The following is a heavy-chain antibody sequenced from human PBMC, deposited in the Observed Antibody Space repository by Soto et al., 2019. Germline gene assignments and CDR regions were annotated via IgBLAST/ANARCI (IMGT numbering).Heavy chain of an antibody. D-gene: IGHD1-26*01. CDR1: GGSISSYY. Sequence: PSETLSLTCTVSGGSISSYYWSWIRQPPGKGLEWIGYIYYSGSTNYNPSLKSRVTISVDTSKNQFSLKLSSVTAADTAVYYCARDRGYGSYGYFDDWGQGTLVTVSS. J-gene: IGHJ4*02. CDR3: ARDRGYGSYGYFDD. CDR2: IYYSGST. V-gene: IGHV4-59*01.